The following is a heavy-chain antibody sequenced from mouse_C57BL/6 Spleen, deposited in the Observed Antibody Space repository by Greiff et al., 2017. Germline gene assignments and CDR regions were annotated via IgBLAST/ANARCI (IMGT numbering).Heavy chain of an antibody. CDR2: IYPRSGNT. Sequence: VQLQQSGAELARPGASVKLSCTASGYTFTSYGISWVKQRTGKGLEWIGEIYPRSGNTYYNEKFKCKATLTADKASSTAYMELRSRTSEDSAVYFCARSGRDYWGQGTTRTVSS. J-gene: IGHJ2*01. CDR3: ARSGRDY. D-gene: IGHD4-1*01. CDR1: GYTFTSYG. V-gene: IGHV1-81*01.